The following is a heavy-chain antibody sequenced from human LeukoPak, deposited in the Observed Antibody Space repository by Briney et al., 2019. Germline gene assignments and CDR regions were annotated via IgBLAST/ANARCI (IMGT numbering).Heavy chain of an antibody. Sequence: GGSLRLSCAASGFTFSSYAMSWVRQAPGKGLEWVSTISGSADSTYSADSVKGRFTISRDNSKNTVYLQMNGLRADDTAVYYCAKDRVVRGVMGRDDYWGQGTLVTVSS. V-gene: IGHV3-23*01. D-gene: IGHD3-10*01. CDR2: ISGSADST. J-gene: IGHJ4*02. CDR1: GFTFSSYA. CDR3: AKDRVVRGVMGRDDY.